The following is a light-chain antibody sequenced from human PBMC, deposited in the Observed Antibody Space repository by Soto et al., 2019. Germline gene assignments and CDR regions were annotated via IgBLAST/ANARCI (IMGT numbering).Light chain of an antibody. CDR3: QRYGLSPPFS. J-gene: IGKJ3*01. CDR1: QSLNRNY. CDR2: ATS. V-gene: IGKV3-20*01. Sequence: EIVLTQSPGTLSLSPGERASLSCRASQSLNRNYVAWYQQKVGRAPRLLIYATSGKATGIPDRFRGSGSGTEFNLTIARLEPEDFAVYYCQRYGLSPPFSFGPGTKVEIK.